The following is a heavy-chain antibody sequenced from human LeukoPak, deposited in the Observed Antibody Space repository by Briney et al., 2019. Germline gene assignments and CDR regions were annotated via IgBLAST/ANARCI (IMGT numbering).Heavy chain of an antibody. CDR2: IYYSGST. Sequence: KPSETLSLTCTVSGGSISSYYWSWIRQPPGKGLEWIGYIYYSGSTNYNPSLKSRVTISVDTSKNQFSLKLSSVTAADTAVYYCARADNYDILTGFDYWGQGTLVTVSS. CDR3: ARADNYDILTGFDY. D-gene: IGHD3-9*01. J-gene: IGHJ4*02. V-gene: IGHV4-59*01. CDR1: GGSISSYY.